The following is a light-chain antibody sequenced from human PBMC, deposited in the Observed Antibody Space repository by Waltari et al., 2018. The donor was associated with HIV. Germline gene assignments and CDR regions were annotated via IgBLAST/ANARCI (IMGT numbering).Light chain of an antibody. Sequence: EIVLTQSPGTLSLSPGERATLSCRASQSVSRYFLAWYHQKPGQAPRLLIYGASTRAPGIPDRFSGTGSGTDFTLTISRLEPEDFGVFYCQQYGSSREYTFGQGTKLEIK. CDR3: QQYGSSREYT. CDR1: QSVSRYF. J-gene: IGKJ2*01. CDR2: GAS. V-gene: IGKV3-20*01.